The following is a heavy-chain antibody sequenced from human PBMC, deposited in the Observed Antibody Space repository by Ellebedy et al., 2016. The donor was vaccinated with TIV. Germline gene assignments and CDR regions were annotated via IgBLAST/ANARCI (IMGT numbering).Heavy chain of an antibody. CDR1: GGSISSSSYY. V-gene: IGHV4-39*01. CDR2: IYYSGST. D-gene: IGHD4-23*01. J-gene: IGHJ3*02. Sequence: MPSETLSLTCTVSGGSISSSSYYWGWIRQPPGKGLEWIGSIYYSGSTYYNPSLKSRVTISADTSKNQFSLKLSSVTAADTAVYYCARPVVEGAFDIWGQGTMVIVSS. CDR3: ARPVVEGAFDI.